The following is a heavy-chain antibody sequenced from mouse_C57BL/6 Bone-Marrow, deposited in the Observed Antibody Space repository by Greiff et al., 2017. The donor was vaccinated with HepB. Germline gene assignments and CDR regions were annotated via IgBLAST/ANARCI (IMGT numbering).Heavy chain of an antibody. CDR2: ISSGGSYT. CDR1: GFTFSSYG. D-gene: IGHD2-5*01. CDR3: ASRSNLGAY. V-gene: IGHV5-6*02. J-gene: IGHJ3*01. Sequence: EVMLVESGGDLVKPGGSLKLSCAASGFTFSSYGMSWVRQTPDKRLEWVATISSGGSYTYYPDSVKGRFTISRDNAKNTLYLQMSSLKSEDTAMYYCASRSNLGAYWGQGTLVTVSA.